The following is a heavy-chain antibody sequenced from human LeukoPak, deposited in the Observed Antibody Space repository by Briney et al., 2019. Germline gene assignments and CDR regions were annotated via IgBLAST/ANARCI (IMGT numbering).Heavy chain of an antibody. CDR2: ISSSGSTI. CDR1: GFTFSSYE. Sequence: GGSLRLSCAASGFTFSSYEMNWVRQAPGKGLEWVSYISSSGSTIYYADSVKGRFTISRDNAKNSLYLQMNSLRAEDTAVYYCAREDTAMVNYYYYGMDVWGRGTTVTVSS. CDR3: AREDTAMVNYYYYGMDV. J-gene: IGHJ6*02. V-gene: IGHV3-48*03. D-gene: IGHD5-18*01.